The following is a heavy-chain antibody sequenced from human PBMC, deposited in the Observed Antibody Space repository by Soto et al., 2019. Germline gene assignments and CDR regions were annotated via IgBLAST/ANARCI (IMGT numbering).Heavy chain of an antibody. Sequence: LSLACTVSGGSISSGVYYWSWIRQPPGKGLEWIGYIYYSGSTYYNPSLKSQVTISVDTSKNQFSLKLTSVTAADTAVYFCARLWWSYYFDYWGQGALVTVSS. CDR1: GGSISSGVYY. CDR3: ARLWWSYYFDY. J-gene: IGHJ4*02. CDR2: IYYSGST. D-gene: IGHD3-16*01. V-gene: IGHV4-30-4*01.